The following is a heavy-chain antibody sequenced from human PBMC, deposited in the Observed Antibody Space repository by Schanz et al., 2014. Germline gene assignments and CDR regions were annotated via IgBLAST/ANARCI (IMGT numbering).Heavy chain of an antibody. J-gene: IGHJ6*02. Sequence: QVQLQESGPGLVKPSETLSLTCSVSGGSISGYYWSWIRQPPGKGLEWIGLTYYTGSTNYNPSLKSRVTIAVHTSKTQFPLKRSSVTAADTAVYYCARDVGGCSSSTSCYAFEIGGQGTTVTVSS. V-gene: IGHV4-59*12. CDR3: ARDVGGCSSSTSCYAFEI. CDR1: GGSISGYY. D-gene: IGHD2-2*01. CDR2: TYYTGST.